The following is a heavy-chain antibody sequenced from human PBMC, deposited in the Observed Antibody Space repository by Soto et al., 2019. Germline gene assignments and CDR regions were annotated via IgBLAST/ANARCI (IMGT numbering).Heavy chain of an antibody. J-gene: IGHJ4*02. CDR3: ARGGSRYSSGWEAYDY. D-gene: IGHD6-19*01. CDR2: IWYDGSNK. Sequence: QVQLVESGGGVVQPVTSLRLSCVASGFTFSTYGMHWVRQAPGKGLEWVALIWYDGSNKYYADSVKGRFTISRDNSKNTVYLQMKSLRVEDTAVYYCARGGSRYSSGWEAYDYWGQGTLVTVSS. CDR1: GFTFSTYG. V-gene: IGHV3-33*01.